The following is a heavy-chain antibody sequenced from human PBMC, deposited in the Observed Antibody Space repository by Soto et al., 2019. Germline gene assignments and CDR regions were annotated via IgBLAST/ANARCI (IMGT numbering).Heavy chain of an antibody. V-gene: IGHV3-9*01. CDR2: ISWNSGSI. Sequence: PGGSLRLSCAASGFTFDDYAMHWVRQAPGKGLEWVSGISWNSGSIGYADSVKGRFTISRDNAKNSLYLQMNSLRAEDTALYYCAKQQAARNIYYYYYMDVWGKGNPGHRLL. D-gene: IGHD2-15*01. CDR3: AKQQAARNIYYYYYMDV. CDR1: GFTFDDYA. J-gene: IGHJ6*03.